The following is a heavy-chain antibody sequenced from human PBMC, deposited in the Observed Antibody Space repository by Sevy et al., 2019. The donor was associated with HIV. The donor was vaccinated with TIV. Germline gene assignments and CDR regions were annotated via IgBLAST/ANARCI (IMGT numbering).Heavy chain of an antibody. V-gene: IGHV4-31*03. CDR1: GGSISSGGYY. CDR2: IYYSGST. D-gene: IGHD3-16*02. CDR3: ARVRGIYDYVWGSYRSHRGIFDY. Sequence: SETPSLTCTVSGGSISSGGYYWSWIRQHPGKGLEWIGYIYYSGSTYYNPSLKSRVTISVDTSKNQFSLKLSSVTAADTAVYYCARVRGIYDYVWGSYRSHRGIFDYWGQGTLVTVSS. J-gene: IGHJ4*02.